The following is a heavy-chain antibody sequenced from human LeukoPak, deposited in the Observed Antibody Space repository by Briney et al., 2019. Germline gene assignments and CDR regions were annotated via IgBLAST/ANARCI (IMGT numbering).Heavy chain of an antibody. CDR2: FDPEDGET. J-gene: IGHJ3*02. CDR1: GYTLTELS. D-gene: IGHD3-10*01. V-gene: IGHV1-24*01. CDR3: CLMGLYVIADLDAFDI. Sequence: GASVKVSCKVSGYTLTELSMHWVRQAPGKGLEWMGGFDPEDGETIYAQKFQGRVTMTEDTSTDTAYMELSSLRSEDTAVYYCCLMGLYVIADLDAFDIWGQGTMVTVSS.